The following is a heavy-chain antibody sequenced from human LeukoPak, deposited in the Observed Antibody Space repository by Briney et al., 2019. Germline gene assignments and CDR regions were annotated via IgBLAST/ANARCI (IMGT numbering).Heavy chain of an antibody. J-gene: IGHJ4*02. V-gene: IGHV3-74*01. Sequence: PGGSLRLSCEASGFTFNGHWMHWVRQAPGKGLGWVSLINGDGSTISYADSVKGRFTISRDNAKNRLYLQMNSLGAEDTAVHYCASTIGSAGTQYWGQGTLVTVSS. CDR1: GFTFNGHW. CDR3: ASTIGSAGTQY. D-gene: IGHD6-13*01. CDR2: INGDGSTI.